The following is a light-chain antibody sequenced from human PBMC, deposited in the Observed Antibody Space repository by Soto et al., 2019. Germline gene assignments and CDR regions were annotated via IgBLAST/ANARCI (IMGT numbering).Light chain of an antibody. V-gene: IGKV3-11*01. CDR2: DAS. CDR1: QSVSTK. Sequence: EIVMTQSPATLFVSPGERATLSCRASQSVSTKLAWYQQKPGQAHRLVIYDASKRATGIPVRFSGSGSGTDFTLTISSLEPEDLAVYYCQQRSNWFRTVGGGTKVDIK. J-gene: IGKJ4*01. CDR3: QQRSNWFRT.